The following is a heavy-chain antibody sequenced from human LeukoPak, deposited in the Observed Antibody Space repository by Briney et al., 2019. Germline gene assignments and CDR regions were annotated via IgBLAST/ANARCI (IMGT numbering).Heavy chain of an antibody. J-gene: IGHJ5*02. CDR3: ARGGDIVVVPAANPNNWSAP. Sequence: GGSLRLSCAASGFTFSSYSMNWVRQAPGKGLEWVSSISSSSIYIYYADSVKGRFTISRDNAKNSLYLQMNSLRAEDTAVYYCARGGDIVVVPAANPNNWSAPWGQGTLVTVSS. CDR2: ISSSSIYI. V-gene: IGHV3-21*01. CDR1: GFTFSSYS. D-gene: IGHD2-2*01.